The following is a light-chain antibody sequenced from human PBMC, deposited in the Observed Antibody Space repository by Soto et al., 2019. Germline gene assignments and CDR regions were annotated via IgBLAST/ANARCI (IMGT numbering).Light chain of an antibody. Sequence: IQRTQSPSTLSASVGDRVTITCRASQSISSWLAWYQQKPGKAPKLLIYKASSLESGVPSRFSGSGSGTEFTLSISSLQPDDFATYYCKQYNSYWTFGQGTKVEIK. V-gene: IGKV1-5*03. CDR3: KQYNSYWT. CDR2: KAS. CDR1: QSISSW. J-gene: IGKJ1*01.